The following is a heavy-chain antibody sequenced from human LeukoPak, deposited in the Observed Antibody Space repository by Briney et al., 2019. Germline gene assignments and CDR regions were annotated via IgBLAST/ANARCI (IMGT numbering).Heavy chain of an antibody. Sequence: PGESLKISCKGSGYIFTIYWIAWVRQMPGKGLEWMGRIDPSDSYTNYNPSFQGHVTFTADKSTNTAYLQWTSLKASDTAIYYCARRPGGVLADTDFFESWGQGTLVTVSS. V-gene: IGHV5-10-1*01. CDR3: ARRPGGVLADTDFFES. CDR2: IDPSDSYT. D-gene: IGHD3-16*01. J-gene: IGHJ4*02. CDR1: GYIFTIYW.